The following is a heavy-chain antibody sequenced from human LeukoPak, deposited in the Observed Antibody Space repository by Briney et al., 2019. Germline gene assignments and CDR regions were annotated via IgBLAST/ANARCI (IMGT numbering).Heavy chain of an antibody. J-gene: IGHJ6*02. CDR2: ISGSGGST. Sequence: GGSLRLSCAASGFTFSSYAMSWVRQAPGKGLEWVSAISGSGGSTYYADSVKDRFTISRDNSKNTLYLQMNSLRAEDTAVYYCAKERRRTTGTTDGMDVWGQGTTVTVSS. V-gene: IGHV3-23*01. CDR3: AKERRRTTGTTDGMDV. CDR1: GFTFSSYA. D-gene: IGHD1-1*01.